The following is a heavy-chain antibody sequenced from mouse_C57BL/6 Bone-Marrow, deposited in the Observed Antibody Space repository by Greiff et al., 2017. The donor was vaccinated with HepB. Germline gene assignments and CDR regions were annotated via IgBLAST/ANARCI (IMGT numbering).Heavy chain of an antibody. CDR3: ARWLLRNVPHWYFDV. CDR2: ILPGSGST. D-gene: IGHD2-3*01. V-gene: IGHV1-9*01. Sequence: VQLQQSGAELMKPGASVKLSCKATGYTFTGYWIEWVKQRPGHGLEWIGEILPGSGSTNYHEKFKGKATFTADTSSNTAYMQLSSLTTEDSAIYYCARWLLRNVPHWYFDVWGTGTTVTVSS. CDR1: GYTFTGYW. J-gene: IGHJ1*03.